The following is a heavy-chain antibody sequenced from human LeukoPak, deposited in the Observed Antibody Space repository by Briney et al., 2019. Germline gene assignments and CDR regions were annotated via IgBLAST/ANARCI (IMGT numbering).Heavy chain of an antibody. CDR2: ISYDGSNK. D-gene: IGHD3-10*01. CDR1: GFTFSSYG. V-gene: IGHV3-30*18. Sequence: GGSLRLSCAASGFTFSSYGMHWVRQAPGKGLEWVAVISYDGSNKYYADSVKGRFTISRDNSKNTLYLQMNSLRAEDTAVYYCAKGDTMVRGPSDYWGQGTLVTVSS. CDR3: AKGDTMVRGPSDY. J-gene: IGHJ4*02.